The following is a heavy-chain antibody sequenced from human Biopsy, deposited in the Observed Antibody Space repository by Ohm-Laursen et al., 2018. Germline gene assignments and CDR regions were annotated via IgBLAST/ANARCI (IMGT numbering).Heavy chain of an antibody. Sequence: ESSVKVSCKAPGGTFSNYGVNWVRQAPGQGLEWLGGNIPILGTGNYAQKFQDRVTVAADTSTSTATMELRCLRSDDTAVYYCATKLTGYFHHWGQGTLVIVSS. CDR1: GGTFSNYG. J-gene: IGHJ1*01. V-gene: IGHV1-69*06. D-gene: IGHD3-9*01. CDR2: NIPILGTG. CDR3: ATKLTGYFHH.